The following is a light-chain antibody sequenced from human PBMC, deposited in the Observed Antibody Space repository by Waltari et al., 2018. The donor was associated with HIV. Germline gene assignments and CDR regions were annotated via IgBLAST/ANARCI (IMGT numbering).Light chain of an antibody. J-gene: IGLJ2*01. CDR2: QKD. V-gene: IGLV1-47*01. Sequence: QSVLTQTPSASGTPGQRVTISCSVSTSDIGNHYFYWFQQFPGTPPKVLIYQKDQRPSGVSDRFSASKSGTSASLAISGLRTEDESDFYCAAWDDIRSGWIFGGGTKLTVL. CDR1: TSDIGNHY. CDR3: AAWDDIRSGWI.